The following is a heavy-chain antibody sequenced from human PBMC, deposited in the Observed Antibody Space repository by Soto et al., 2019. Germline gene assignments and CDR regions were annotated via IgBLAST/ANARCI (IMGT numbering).Heavy chain of an antibody. J-gene: IGHJ4*02. CDR1: GFTFSSYG. CDR3: ATSYGGNPYYFDY. D-gene: IGHD4-17*01. V-gene: IGHV3-33*01. Sequence: GGSLLSCAASGFTFSSYGMHWVRQAPGKGLEWVAVIWYDGSNKYYADSVKGRFTISRDNSKNTLYLQMNSLRAEDTAVYYCATSYGGNPYYFDYWGQGTLVTVSS. CDR2: IWYDGSNK.